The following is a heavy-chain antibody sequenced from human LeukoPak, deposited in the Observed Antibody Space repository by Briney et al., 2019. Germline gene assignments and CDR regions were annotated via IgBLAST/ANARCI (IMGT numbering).Heavy chain of an antibody. CDR2: IYGDGTT. CDR1: GHSIGTGYY. V-gene: IGHV4-38-2*01. CDR3: ARPITWITEGFDH. D-gene: IGHD3-16*01. J-gene: IGHJ5*02. Sequence: PSETLSLTCSVSGHSIGTGYYWGWIRQPPGKGLQWIGSIYGDGTTFYNPSLKSRLTISIDTSKNQFSLKVTSMTAADTAVYYCARPITWITEGFDHWGQGALVTVSS.